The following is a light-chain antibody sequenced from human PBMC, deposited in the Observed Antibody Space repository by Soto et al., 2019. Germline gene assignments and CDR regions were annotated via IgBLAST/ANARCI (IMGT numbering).Light chain of an antibody. CDR2: AAS. CDR3: QQLFT. V-gene: IGKV1-9*01. Sequence: DIQLTQSPSFLSASVGDRVTITCRASQGTSSYLAWYQQKPGKAPKLLIYAASTLQSGVPSRFSGSGSGTEFTLTISSLQPEDFATYYCQQLFTFGGGTKVEIK. CDR1: QGTSSY. J-gene: IGKJ4*01.